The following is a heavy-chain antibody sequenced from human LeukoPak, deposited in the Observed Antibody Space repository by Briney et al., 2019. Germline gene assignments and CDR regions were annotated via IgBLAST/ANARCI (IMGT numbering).Heavy chain of an antibody. CDR3: ARGRYWTPI. CDR2: ISGSGSNT. V-gene: IGHV3-23*01. J-gene: IGHJ3*02. Sequence: GGSLRLSCVVSGFTFSRYSVNWVRQAPGKGLEWVSAISGSGSNTYYADSVKGRFTMSRDNSKNTLYLQMNSLRAEDTAVYYCARGRYWTPIWGQGTMVTVSS. CDR1: GFTFSRYS. D-gene: IGHD1-1*01.